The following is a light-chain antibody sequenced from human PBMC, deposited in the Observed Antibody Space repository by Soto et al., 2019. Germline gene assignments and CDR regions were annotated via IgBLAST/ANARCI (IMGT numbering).Light chain of an antibody. CDR3: QQSDSYPYT. V-gene: IGKV1-39*01. J-gene: IGKJ2*01. Sequence: DIQMTQSPSSLSVSVGDRVTITCRASQSITKYLNWYQQKPGKAPKLLVYTASSLQSGVPSRFSGNGSGTDFTLTISSLQPEDFATYYCQQSDSYPYTFGQGTKLEIK. CDR1: QSITKY. CDR2: TAS.